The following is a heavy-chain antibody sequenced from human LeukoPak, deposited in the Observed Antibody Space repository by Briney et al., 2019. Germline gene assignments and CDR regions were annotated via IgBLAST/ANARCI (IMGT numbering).Heavy chain of an antibody. J-gene: IGHJ3*02. V-gene: IGHV1-18*01. CDR1: GFTFSNYG. Sequence: ASVKVSCKASGFTFSNYGNTWVRQAPGQGLEWMGWIGGYSGNTIYAQNLQGRVTMTTDTSTSTAYMDLRSLRSDDTAVYYCARDLRGESRPFDAFDIWGQGTMVTVSS. D-gene: IGHD3-16*01. CDR2: IGGYSGNT. CDR3: ARDLRGESRPFDAFDI.